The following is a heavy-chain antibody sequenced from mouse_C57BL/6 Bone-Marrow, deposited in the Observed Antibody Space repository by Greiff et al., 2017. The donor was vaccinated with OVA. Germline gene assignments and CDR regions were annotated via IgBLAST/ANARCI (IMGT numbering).Heavy chain of an antibody. V-gene: IGHV7-3*01. Sequence: EVQVVESGGGLVQPGGSLSLSCAASGFTFTDYYMSWVRQPPGKALEWLGFIRNKANGYTTEYSASVKGRFTISRDNSPSILYLQMNALRAEDSATYYCASLVASYWYFDVWGTGTTVTVSS. CDR2: IRNKANGYTT. CDR1: GFTFTDYY. CDR3: ASLVASYWYFDV. D-gene: IGHD1-1*01. J-gene: IGHJ1*03.